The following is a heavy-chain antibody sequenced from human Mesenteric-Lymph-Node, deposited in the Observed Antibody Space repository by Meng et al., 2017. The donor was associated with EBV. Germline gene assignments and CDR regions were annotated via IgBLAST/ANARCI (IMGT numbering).Heavy chain of an antibody. CDR3: ARATVTRNWFDP. Sequence: QAQLVQSGAEVKKPGASGGVSCKASGYKFITYYIPWVRRGPGQELEWMGIINPSVGGTTYAQKFQGRVSMTSDASTSTVYMELNSLRSEDTAIYYCARATVTRNWFDPWGQGTLVTVSS. CDR1: GYKFITYY. CDR2: INPSVGGT. D-gene: IGHD4-11*01. J-gene: IGHJ5*02. V-gene: IGHV1-46*01.